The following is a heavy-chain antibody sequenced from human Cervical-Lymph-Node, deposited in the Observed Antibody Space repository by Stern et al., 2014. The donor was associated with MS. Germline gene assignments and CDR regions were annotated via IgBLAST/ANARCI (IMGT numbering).Heavy chain of an antibody. Sequence: EDQLVESGGGLVQPGGSLRLSCAASGFRITTSDMNWVRQAPGKGLEWVSVLFSGDTSSHADSVKGRFTTSRDQSMNTLYLGLTSLRVEDTAVYFCARKTGGHSGLDVWGQGTTVTVSS. D-gene: IGHD7-27*01. CDR3: ARKTGGHSGLDV. CDR2: LFSGDTS. CDR1: GFRITTSD. V-gene: IGHV3-66*01. J-gene: IGHJ6*02.